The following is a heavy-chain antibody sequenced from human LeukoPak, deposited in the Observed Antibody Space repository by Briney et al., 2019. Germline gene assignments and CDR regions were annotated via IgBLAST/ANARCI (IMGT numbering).Heavy chain of an antibody. J-gene: IGHJ6*03. V-gene: IGHV3-23*01. CDR2: ISGSGGST. D-gene: IGHD3-22*01. CDR3: AKWYDSSGYYYGPYYYMDV. CDR1: GFTFSSYA. Sequence: PGGSLRLSCAASGFTFSSYAMSWVRQAPGKGLEWVSAISGSGGSTYYADSVKGRFTISRDNSKNTLYLQMNSLRAEDTAVYYCAKWYDSSGYYYGPYYYMDVWGKGTTVTISS.